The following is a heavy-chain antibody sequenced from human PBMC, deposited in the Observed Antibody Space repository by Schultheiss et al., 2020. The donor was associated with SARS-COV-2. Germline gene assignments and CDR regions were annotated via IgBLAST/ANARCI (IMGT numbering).Heavy chain of an antibody. Sequence: GGSLRLSCAASGFTFSSYWMHWVRQAPGKGLVWVSRINSDGSSTSYADSVKGRFTISRDNAKNTLYLQMKTLRAEDTAVYYCARLGGSSWYDGRVFDIWGQGTMVTVSS. CDR2: INSDGSST. J-gene: IGHJ3*02. V-gene: IGHV3-74*01. CDR3: ARLGGSSWYDGRVFDI. CDR1: GFTFSSYW. D-gene: IGHD6-13*01.